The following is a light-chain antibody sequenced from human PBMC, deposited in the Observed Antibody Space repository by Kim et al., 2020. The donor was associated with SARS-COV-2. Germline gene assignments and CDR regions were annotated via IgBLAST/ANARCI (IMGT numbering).Light chain of an antibody. Sequence: LSPGERATLSCRASQSISSSYLGWYQQKPGQAPRLLIYGASSRATGIPYRFSGSGSGTDFTLTISRLEPEDFAVYYCQHYGSAPYSFGQGTKLEI. CDR1: QSISSSY. J-gene: IGKJ2*03. CDR3: QHYGSAPYS. V-gene: IGKV3-20*01. CDR2: GAS.